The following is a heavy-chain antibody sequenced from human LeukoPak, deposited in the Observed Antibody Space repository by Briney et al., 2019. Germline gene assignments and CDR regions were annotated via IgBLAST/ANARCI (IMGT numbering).Heavy chain of an antibody. J-gene: IGHJ3*02. CDR1: GGSISSYY. D-gene: IGHD5-24*01. V-gene: IGHV4-4*07. CDR2: IYTSGST. Sequence: SETLSLTCTVSGGSISSYYWSWIRQPAGKGLEWIGRIYTSGSTNYNPSLKSRVTMSVDTSKNQFSLKLSSVTAADTAVYYCARETRDGYNWRRGPAFDIWGQGTMVTVSS. CDR3: ARETRDGYNWRRGPAFDI.